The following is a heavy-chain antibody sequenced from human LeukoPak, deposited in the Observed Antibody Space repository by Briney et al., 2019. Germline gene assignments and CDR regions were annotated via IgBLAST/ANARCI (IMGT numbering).Heavy chain of an antibody. CDR2: ISAYNGNT. J-gene: IGHJ5*02. CDR1: GYTFTSYG. D-gene: IGHD2-2*01. V-gene: IGHV1-18*01. CDR3: ARDYRGCSSTSCYHGLDWFDP. Sequence: ASVKVSCKASGYTFTSYGISWLRQAPGQGLEWMGWISAYNGNTNYAQKLQGRVTMTTDTSTSTAYMELRSLRSDDTAVYYCARDYRGCSSTSCYHGLDWFDPWGQGTLVTVSS.